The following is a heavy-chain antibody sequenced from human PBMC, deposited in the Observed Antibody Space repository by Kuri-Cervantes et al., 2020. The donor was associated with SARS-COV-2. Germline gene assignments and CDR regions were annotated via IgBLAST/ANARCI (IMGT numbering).Heavy chain of an antibody. CDR1: GFTFTSSA. Sequence: SVKVSCKASGFTFTSSAVQWVRQARGQRLEWIGWIVVGSGNTNYAQKLQGRVTMTTDTSTSTAYMELRSLRSDDTAVYYCARDRRLHYYYYGMDVWGQGTTVTVSS. CDR2: IVVGSGNT. V-gene: IGHV1-58*01. D-gene: IGHD6-6*01. CDR3: ARDRRLHYYYYGMDV. J-gene: IGHJ6*02.